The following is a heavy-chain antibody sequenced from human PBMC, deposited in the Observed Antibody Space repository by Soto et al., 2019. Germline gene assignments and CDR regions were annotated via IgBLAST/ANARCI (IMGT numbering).Heavy chain of an antibody. J-gene: IGHJ4*02. D-gene: IGHD3-16*01. Sequence: QVQLVESGGGVVQPGTSLRLSCVGSGFTFGSFVIHWVRQAPGRGLEWVALTSYDGTNKYFGDSVKGRFTISRDNSRNTVDLQMDSLRLEDTALYYCARWGTTGGLDVWGQGTLVSVSS. CDR3: ARWGTTGGLDV. CDR2: TSYDGTNK. V-gene: IGHV3-30*19. CDR1: GFTFGSFV.